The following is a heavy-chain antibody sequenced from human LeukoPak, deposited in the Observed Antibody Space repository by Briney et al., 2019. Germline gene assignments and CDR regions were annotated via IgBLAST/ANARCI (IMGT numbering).Heavy chain of an antibody. D-gene: IGHD3-10*01. V-gene: IGHV3-7*03. Sequence: PGGSLRLSCVGSGFMFSNHWMSWVRQAPGKGLEWVANINKDGSVAYSADSLKGRFTFSRDNAKSSLFLQMNSLRVEDSAVYYCARLHLGDPWGSGSPSWFDPWGQGTLVTVSS. CDR1: GFMFSNHW. CDR3: ARLHLGDPWGSGSPSWFDP. CDR2: INKDGSVA. J-gene: IGHJ5*02.